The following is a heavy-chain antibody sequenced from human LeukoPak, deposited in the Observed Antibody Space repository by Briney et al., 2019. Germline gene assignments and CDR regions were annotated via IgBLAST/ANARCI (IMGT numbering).Heavy chain of an antibody. CDR3: ARISSSNWYNERGAFDV. CDR2: IYTSGST. V-gene: IGHV4-4*07. D-gene: IGHD6-13*01. Sequence: SETLSLTCTLAGGSIGSYYWSWIRQPAGKGLEWIGRIYTSGSTSYNPSLKSRVTMSVDTSKNQFSLKLTSVTAADTAVYYCARISSSNWYNERGAFDVWGQGTMVTVSS. CDR1: GGSIGSYY. J-gene: IGHJ3*01.